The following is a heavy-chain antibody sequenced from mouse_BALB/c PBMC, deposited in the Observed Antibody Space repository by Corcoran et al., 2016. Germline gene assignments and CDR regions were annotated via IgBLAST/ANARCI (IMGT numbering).Heavy chain of an antibody. Sequence: EVQLQQSGAELVWPGALVKLSCKASGFNIKDYYMHWVKQRPEQGLEWIGWIDPENGNTIYDPKFQGKASITADTSSNTAYLQLSSLTSEDTAVYYCARSGSSYAMDYWGQGTSVTVSS. V-gene: IGHV14-1*02. D-gene: IGHD1-1*01. J-gene: IGHJ4*01. CDR1: GFNIKDYY. CDR2: IDPENGNT. CDR3: ARSGSSYAMDY.